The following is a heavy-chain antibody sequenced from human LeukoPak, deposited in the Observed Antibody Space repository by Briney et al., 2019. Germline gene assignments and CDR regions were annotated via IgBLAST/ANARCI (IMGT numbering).Heavy chain of an antibody. CDR2: INRDGSST. D-gene: IGHD6-19*01. V-gene: IGHV3-74*01. CDR1: GFTFSSYW. CDR3: ARPAVAGPIFDS. Sequence: GGSLRVSCAASGFTFSSYWMHTVRQAPGKGLVWVSRINRDGSSTSYADSVKGRFTISRDNAKNTLYLQMNSLRAEDTAVYYCARPAVAGPIFDSWGQGTLVTVSS. J-gene: IGHJ4*02.